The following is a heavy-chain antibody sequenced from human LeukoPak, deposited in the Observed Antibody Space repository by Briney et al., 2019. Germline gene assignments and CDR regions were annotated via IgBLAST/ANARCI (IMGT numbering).Heavy chain of an antibody. J-gene: IGHJ4*02. CDR2: IIPIFGTA. D-gene: IGHD6-19*01. Sequence: SVKVSCKASGGTFSSYAISWVRQAPGQGLEWMGRIIPIFGTANYAQKFPGRVTITADKSTSTAYMELSSLRSEDTAVYYCASRTPSGIAVARSIDYWGQGTLVSVSS. V-gene: IGHV1-69*06. CDR1: GGTFSSYA. CDR3: ASRTPSGIAVARSIDY.